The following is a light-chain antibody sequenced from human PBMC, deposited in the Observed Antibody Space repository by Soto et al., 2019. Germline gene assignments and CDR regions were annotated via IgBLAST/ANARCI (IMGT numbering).Light chain of an antibody. CDR3: SSYTSSSNLHVV. CDR1: SSDVGGYNY. Sequence: QSALTQPASVSGSPGQSITISCTGTSSDVGGYNYVSWYQQHPGKAPKLMIYDVSNRPSGVSNRFSASKSGNTASLTISGLQAEDEADYYCSSYTSSSNLHVVFGGGTKLTVL. J-gene: IGLJ2*01. V-gene: IGLV2-14*01. CDR2: DVS.